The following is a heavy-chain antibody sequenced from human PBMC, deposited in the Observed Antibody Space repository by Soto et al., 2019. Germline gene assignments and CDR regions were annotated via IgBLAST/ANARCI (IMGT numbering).Heavy chain of an antibody. CDR1: GFTFSSDW. CDR3: ARGLYAFDI. CDR2: INTDGSGT. V-gene: IGHV3-74*01. Sequence: GGSLRLSCAASGFTFSSDWMHWVRQAPGKGLVWVSRINTDGSGTTYADSVKGRFTISRDNAKNMVYLQMNSLRAEDTAVYYCARGLYAFDIWGHGTMVTVSS. J-gene: IGHJ3*02.